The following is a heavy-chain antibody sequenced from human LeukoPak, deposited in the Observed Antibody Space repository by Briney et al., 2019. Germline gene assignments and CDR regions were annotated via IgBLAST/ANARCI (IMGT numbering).Heavy chain of an antibody. J-gene: IGHJ6*02. Sequence: GGSLRLSCAASGFTFSSYTMDWVRQAPGKGLEWVARISYGGSNNYYAASVKGRFTISSDNPKNTLYLQMDSLRAEDTAVYYCARAAHTTYVLGRYYYYAMDVWGQGPRSPSP. D-gene: IGHD3-10*01. CDR2: ISYGGSNN. CDR1: GFTFSSYT. V-gene: IGHV3-30-3*01. CDR3: ARAAHTTYVLGRYYYYAMDV.